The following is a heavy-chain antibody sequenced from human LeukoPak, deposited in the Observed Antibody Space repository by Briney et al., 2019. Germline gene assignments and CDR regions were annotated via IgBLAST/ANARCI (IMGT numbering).Heavy chain of an antibody. D-gene: IGHD3-10*01. CDR2: IYYSGST. CDR1: GGSISSGGYY. V-gene: IGHV4-31*03. Sequence: SETLSLTSTVSGGSISSGGYYWSWIRQHPGKGLEWIGYIYYSGSTYYNPSLKSRVTISVDTSKNQFSLKLSSVTAADTAVYYCARVGYGLFDYWGQGTLVTVSS. J-gene: IGHJ4*02. CDR3: ARVGYGLFDY.